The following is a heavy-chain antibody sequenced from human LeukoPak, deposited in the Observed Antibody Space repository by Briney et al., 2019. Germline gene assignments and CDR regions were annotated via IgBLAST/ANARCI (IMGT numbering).Heavy chain of an antibody. CDR1: GFTFSSYA. CDR3: TRDQRKYCSRTTCFVFDI. CDR2: ISGSGGST. J-gene: IGHJ3*02. D-gene: IGHD2-2*01. V-gene: IGHV3-23*01. Sequence: GGSLRLSCAASGFTFSSYAMNWVRQAPGKGLEWVSAISGSGGSTNYADSVKGRFTISRDNSKNTLYLQMNSLRAEDTAVYYCTRDQRKYCSRTTCFVFDIWGQGTVVSVSS.